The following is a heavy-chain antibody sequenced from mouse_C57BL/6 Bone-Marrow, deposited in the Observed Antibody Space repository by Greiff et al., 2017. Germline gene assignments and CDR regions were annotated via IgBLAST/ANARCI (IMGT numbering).Heavy chain of an antibody. Sequence: VQLQQSGTVLARPGASVKMSCKTSGYTFTSYWMHWVKQRPGQGLEWIGAIYPGNSDTSYNQKFKGKAKLTAVTSASTTYMELSSLTNEDSAVYYCTRSDYYYGSRADYWGQGTTLTVSS. CDR1: GYTFTSYW. CDR3: TRSDYYYGSRADY. J-gene: IGHJ2*01. CDR2: IYPGNSDT. D-gene: IGHD1-1*01. V-gene: IGHV1-5*01.